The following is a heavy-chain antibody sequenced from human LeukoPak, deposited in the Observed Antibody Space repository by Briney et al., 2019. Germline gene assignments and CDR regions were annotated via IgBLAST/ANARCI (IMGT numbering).Heavy chain of an antibody. CDR2: ISSSSTYI. J-gene: IGHJ4*02. CDR3: AKASGLVVPAAMGL. Sequence: GGSLRLSCAASGFTFSSYTMNWVRQAPGKGLEWVSSISSSSTYIYYADSVKGRFTVSRDNAKNSLYLQMNSLRAEDTAVYYCAKASGLVVPAAMGLWGQGTLVTVSS. CDR1: GFTFSSYT. V-gene: IGHV3-21*01. D-gene: IGHD2-2*01.